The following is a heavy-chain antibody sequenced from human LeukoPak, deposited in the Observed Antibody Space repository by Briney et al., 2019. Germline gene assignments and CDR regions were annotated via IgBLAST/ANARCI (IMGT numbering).Heavy chain of an antibody. J-gene: IGHJ2*01. CDR3: ATSSRGLTGYYWYFDL. CDR1: GGSISSYY. D-gene: IGHD7-27*01. Sequence: SETLSLTCTVSGGSISSYYWSWIRQPPEKGLEWIGYIYYSGSTNYNPSLKSRVTISVDTSKNQFSLKLSSVTAADTAVYYCATSSRGLTGYYWYFDLWGRGTLVTVSS. V-gene: IGHV4-59*01. CDR2: IYYSGST.